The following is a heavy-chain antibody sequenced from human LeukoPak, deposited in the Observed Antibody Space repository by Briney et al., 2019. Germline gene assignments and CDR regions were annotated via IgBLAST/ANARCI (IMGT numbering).Heavy chain of an antibody. V-gene: IGHV4-61*01. CDR1: GGSISSDNSY. CDR3: ARVSGVRKNYYMDV. D-gene: IGHD1-26*01. Sequence: SQTLSLTCSVSGGSISSDNSYWSWIRQPPGKGLEWIGYIYYSGSTNYNPSLKSRVTISVDTSKNQFSLKLSSVTAADTAVYYCARVSGVRKNYYMDVWGKGTTVTISS. CDR2: IYYSGST. J-gene: IGHJ6*03.